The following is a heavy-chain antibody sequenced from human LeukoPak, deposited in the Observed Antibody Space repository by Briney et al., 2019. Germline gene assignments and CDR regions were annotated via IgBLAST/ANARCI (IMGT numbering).Heavy chain of an antibody. Sequence: PSETLSLTCAVYGGSFSSYYWSWIRQPPGKGLEWIGYIYYSGSTNYNPSLKSRVTISVDTSKNQFSLKLSSVTAADTAVYYCARLHYDILTGPDAFDIWGQGTMVTVSS. CDR1: GGSFSSYY. CDR2: IYYSGST. D-gene: IGHD3-9*01. J-gene: IGHJ3*02. CDR3: ARLHYDILTGPDAFDI. V-gene: IGHV4-59*08.